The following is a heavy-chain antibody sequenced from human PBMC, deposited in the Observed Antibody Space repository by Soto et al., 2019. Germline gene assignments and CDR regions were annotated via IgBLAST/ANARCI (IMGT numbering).Heavy chain of an antibody. V-gene: IGHV4-34*01. CDR2: INHSGST. CDR1: GGSFSGYY. CDR3: AARRYYYDSSGYRTFDY. Sequence: EQLQQWGAGLLKPSETLSLTCAVYGGSFSGYYWSWIRQPPGKGLEWIGEINHSGSTNYNPSLKSRVTISVDTSKNQFSLKLSSVTAADTAVYYCAARRYYYDSSGYRTFDYWGQGTLVTVSS. D-gene: IGHD3-22*01. J-gene: IGHJ4*02.